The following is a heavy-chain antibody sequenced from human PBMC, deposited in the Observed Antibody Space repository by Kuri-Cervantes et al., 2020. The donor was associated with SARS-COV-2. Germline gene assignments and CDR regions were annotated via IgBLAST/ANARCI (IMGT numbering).Heavy chain of an antibody. D-gene: IGHD3-10*01. CDR3: AKTSLVRGLPFDY. V-gene: IGHV3-23*01. Sequence: GESLKISCAASGFTFSTYAMSWVRQAPGKGLEWVSFISGSGHSSYYADSVKGRFTISRDNSKNTLYLQMNSLRVEDTAVYYCAKTSLVRGLPFDYWGQGTLVTVSS. CDR2: ISGSGHSS. CDR1: GFTFSTYA. J-gene: IGHJ4*02.